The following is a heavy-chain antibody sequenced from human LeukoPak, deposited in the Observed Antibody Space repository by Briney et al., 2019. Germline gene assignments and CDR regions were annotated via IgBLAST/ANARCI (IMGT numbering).Heavy chain of an antibody. D-gene: IGHD1-26*01. CDR3: AKPHFPYSGSYGYFDY. CDR1: GFTFSSYA. Sequence: GGSLRLSCAASGFTFSSYAMSWVRQAPGKGLEWVSAISGSGGSTYYADSVKGRFTISRDNSKNTLYLQMNSLRAEDTAVYYCAKPHFPYSGSYGYFDYWGQGTLVTASS. CDR2: ISGSGGST. J-gene: IGHJ4*02. V-gene: IGHV3-23*01.